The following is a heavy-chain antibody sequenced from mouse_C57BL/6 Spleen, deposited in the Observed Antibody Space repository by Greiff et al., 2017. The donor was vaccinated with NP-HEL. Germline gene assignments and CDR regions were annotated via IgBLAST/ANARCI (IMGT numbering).Heavy chain of an antibody. CDR2: ISSGGSYT. CDR3: ARHENYGNYMDY. J-gene: IGHJ4*01. V-gene: IGHV5-6*02. Sequence: EVMLVESGGDLVKPGGSLKLSCAASGFTFSSYGMSWVRQTPDKRLEWVATISSGGSYTYSPDSVKGRFTISRDNAKNTLYLQMSSLKSEDTAMYYCARHENYGNYMDYWGQGTSVTVSS. D-gene: IGHD2-1*01. CDR1: GFTFSSYG.